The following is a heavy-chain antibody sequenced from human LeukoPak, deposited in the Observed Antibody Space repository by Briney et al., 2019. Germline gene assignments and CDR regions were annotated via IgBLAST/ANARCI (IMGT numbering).Heavy chain of an antibody. D-gene: IGHD2-15*01. CDR3: ARDHPDDCSGGSCYKAVGY. CDR1: GYTFTGYY. J-gene: IGHJ4*02. Sequence: ASVKVSCKASGYTFTGYYMHWVRQAPGQGLEWMGWINPNSGGTNYAQKFQGRVTMTRDTSISTAYMELSRLRSDDTAVYYCARDHPDDCSGGSCYKAVGYWGQGTLVTVSS. V-gene: IGHV1-2*02. CDR2: INPNSGGT.